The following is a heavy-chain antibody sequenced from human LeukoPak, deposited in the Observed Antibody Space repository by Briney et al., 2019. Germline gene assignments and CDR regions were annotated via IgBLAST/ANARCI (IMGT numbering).Heavy chain of an antibody. CDR1: GFTFSSYS. J-gene: IGHJ4*02. CDR3: ARSPTTVTTHFDY. Sequence: MTGGSLGLSCAASGFTFSSYSMNWVRQAPGKGLEWVSSISSSSSYIYYADSVKGRFTISRDNAKNSLYLQMNSLRAEDTAVYYCARSPTTVTTHFDYWGQGTLVTVSS. CDR2: ISSSSSYI. D-gene: IGHD4-11*01. V-gene: IGHV3-21*01.